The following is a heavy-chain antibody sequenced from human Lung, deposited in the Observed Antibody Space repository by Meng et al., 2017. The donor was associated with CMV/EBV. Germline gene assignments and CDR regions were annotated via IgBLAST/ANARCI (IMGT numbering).Heavy chain of an antibody. V-gene: IGHV3-23*01. J-gene: IGHJ4*02. CDR1: GFTFSNYA. D-gene: IGHD1-14*01. CDR2: ISQSGDAT. CDR3: GRSNHFDY. Sequence: EVQLLESGGGLVQPGGSRRLPCAASGFTFSNYAMNWVRQAPGKGLEWVSTISQSGDATYYADSVQGRFTISRDNSKNTLFLQMNSLRADDTAVYYCGRSNHFDYWGQGTMVTVSA.